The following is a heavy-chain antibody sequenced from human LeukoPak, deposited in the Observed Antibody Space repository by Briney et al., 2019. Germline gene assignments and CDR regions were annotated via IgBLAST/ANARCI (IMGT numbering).Heavy chain of an antibody. V-gene: IGHV3-33*08. CDR1: GFTFSSHG. CDR3: ARDKSTSCYYFDY. Sequence: GGSLRLSCEASGFTFSSHGMRWVRQAPGKGLEWVAVIWYDGSYKYHADSVKGRFTISRDNSNSTLYLQMNILRAEDSAVYYCARDKSTSCYYFDYWGQGALVTVSS. J-gene: IGHJ4*02. D-gene: IGHD2-2*01. CDR2: IWYDGSYK.